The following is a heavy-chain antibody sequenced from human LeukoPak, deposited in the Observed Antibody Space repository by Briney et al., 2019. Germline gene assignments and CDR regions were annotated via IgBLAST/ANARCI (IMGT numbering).Heavy chain of an antibody. V-gene: IGHV1-46*01. D-gene: IGHD3-22*01. CDR3: ARDLSQYYYDSSLPTDY. CDR2: INPNGGST. J-gene: IGHJ4*02. Sequence: ASVKVSCKASGYTFSSYYMHWVRQALGQGLEWMGIINPNGGSTSYAQKFHYRVTMTRHTSTSTVYMELSSLRSEDTAVYYCARDLSQYYYDSSLPTDYWGQVTLVTVSS. CDR1: GYTFSSYY.